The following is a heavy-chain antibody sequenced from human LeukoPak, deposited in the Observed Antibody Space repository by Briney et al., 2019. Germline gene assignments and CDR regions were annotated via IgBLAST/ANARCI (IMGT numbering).Heavy chain of an antibody. J-gene: IGHJ4*02. CDR2: ITPTGSTT. CDR1: GFTFTTYG. Sequence: GGSLRLSCAASGFTFTTYGMNWVRQPPGKGLEWVSGITPTGSTTYYADSVKGRFAISRDNSKNTVYLQLNSLRAEDTAVYYCAKDLGWIQFGYWGQGTLVTASS. D-gene: IGHD5-18*01. CDR3: AKDLGWIQFGY. V-gene: IGHV3-23*01.